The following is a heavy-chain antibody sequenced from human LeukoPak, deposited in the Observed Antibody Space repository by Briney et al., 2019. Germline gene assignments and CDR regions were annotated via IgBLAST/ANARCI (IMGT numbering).Heavy chain of an antibody. V-gene: IGHV4-39*07. J-gene: IGHJ6*03. D-gene: IGHD3-22*01. Sequence: SETLSLTCSVSGASISSGSNYWGWIRQPPGKTLEWIGSIYSSGSTYYNPSLKSRVIIIIDTPKNHFSLTLSSVTAADTAVYYCARSMYHDSSGYYPHPPYYYYYMDVWGKGTTVTVSS. CDR1: GASISSGSNY. CDR2: IYSSGST. CDR3: ARSMYHDSSGYYPHPPYYYYYMDV.